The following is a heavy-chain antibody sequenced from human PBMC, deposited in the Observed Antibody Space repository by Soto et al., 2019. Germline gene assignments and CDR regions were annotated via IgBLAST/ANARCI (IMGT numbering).Heavy chain of an antibody. Sequence: GGSLRLSCAASGFTFSSYAMSWVRQAPGEGLVWISFIDTYGTDTKYADSVKGRFTTSRDNAKNTLYLLMNSLRAEDTAVYYCVRGLGNSDYWGQGTLVTVSS. D-gene: IGHD1-7*01. V-gene: IGHV3-74*03. CDR3: VRGLGNSDY. CDR1: GFTFSSYA. CDR2: IDTYGTDT. J-gene: IGHJ4*02.